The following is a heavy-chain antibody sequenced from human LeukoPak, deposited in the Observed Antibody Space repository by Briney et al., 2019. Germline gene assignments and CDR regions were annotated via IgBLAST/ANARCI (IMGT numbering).Heavy chain of an antibody. CDR2: IYYSGST. J-gene: IGHJ3*02. D-gene: IGHD1-14*01. Sequence: SQTLSFTCTVSGGSISSGDYYWNWIRQPPGKGLEWIGYIYYSGSTYYNPSLKSRVTISIDTSKNQFSLNLTSVTAADTAVYYCASDGDYNRYFDIWGQGIMVTVSS. CDR3: ASDGDYNRYFDI. V-gene: IGHV4-30-4*08. CDR1: GGSISSGDYY.